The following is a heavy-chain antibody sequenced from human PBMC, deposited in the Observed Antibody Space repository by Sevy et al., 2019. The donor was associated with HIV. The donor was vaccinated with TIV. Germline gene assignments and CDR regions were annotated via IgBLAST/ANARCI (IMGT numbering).Heavy chain of an antibody. CDR2: IRSKAYGGTT. CDR3: TRGGDNDPFDY. CDR1: GFTFCDYA. D-gene: IGHD4-17*01. Sequence: GGSLRLSCTASGFTFCDYAMSWFRQAPGKGLEWVGFIRSKAYGGTTEYAASVKGRFTISRDDSKSIAYLQMNSLKTEDTAVYYCTRGGDNDPFDYWGQGTLVTVSS. V-gene: IGHV3-49*03. J-gene: IGHJ4*02.